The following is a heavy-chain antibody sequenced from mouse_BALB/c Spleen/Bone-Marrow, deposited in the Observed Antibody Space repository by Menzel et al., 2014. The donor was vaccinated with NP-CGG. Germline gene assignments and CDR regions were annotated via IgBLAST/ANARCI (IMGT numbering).Heavy chain of an antibody. V-gene: IGHV4-1*02. CDR3: ARPDYYGYLDY. CDR2: INPDSRTT. CDR1: GFDFSRYC. Sequence: VQLKQSGGGLVQPGGSLKLSCAASGFDFSRYCMSWVRQAPGKGLEWIGEINPDSRTTNYWPSLKDKFIISRDNAKNTLYLHLNKVRSEDTALYYCARPDYYGYLDYWGQGTTLTVSS. D-gene: IGHD1-1*01. J-gene: IGHJ2*01.